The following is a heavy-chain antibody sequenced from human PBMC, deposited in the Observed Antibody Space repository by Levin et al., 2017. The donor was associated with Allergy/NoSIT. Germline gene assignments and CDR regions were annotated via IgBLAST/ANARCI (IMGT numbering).Heavy chain of an antibody. CDR3: ARAGHMDCSSTSCYDGGPDYWYFDL. J-gene: IGHJ2*01. V-gene: IGHV3-13*04. CDR2: IGTAGDT. Sequence: GESLKISCAASGFTFSSYDMHWVRQATVKGLEWVSAIGTAGDTYYPGSVKGRFTISRENAKNSLYLQMNSLRAGDTAVYYCARAGHMDCSSTSCYDGGPDYWYFDLWGRGTLVTVSS. D-gene: IGHD2-2*01. CDR1: GFTFSSYD.